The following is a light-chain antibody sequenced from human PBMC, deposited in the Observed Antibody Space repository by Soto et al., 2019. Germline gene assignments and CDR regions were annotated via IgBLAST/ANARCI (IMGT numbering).Light chain of an antibody. J-gene: IGKJ1*01. Sequence: DIQITQSPSTLSASVGDRVTITGRARQSISSWLAWYQQKPGKAPKLLIYDASSLESGVPSRFSGGGSGTEFTLKISSLQPDDFATYYCKQYNSYWTLGQGNRVQSK. V-gene: IGKV1-5*01. CDR3: KQYNSYWT. CDR2: DAS. CDR1: QSISSW.